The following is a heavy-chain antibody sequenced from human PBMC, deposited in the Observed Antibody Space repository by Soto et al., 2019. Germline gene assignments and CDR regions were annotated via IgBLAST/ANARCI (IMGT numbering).Heavy chain of an antibody. D-gene: IGHD6-13*01. CDR3: ARGWGIAAAEGYYFDY. J-gene: IGHJ4*02. CDR2: INHSGST. CDR1: GGSFSGYY. V-gene: IGHV4-34*01. Sequence: SETLSLTCAVYGGSFSGYYWSWIRQPPGKGLEWIGEINHSGSTNYNPSLKSRVTISVGTSKNQFSLKLSSVTAADTAVYYCARGWGIAAAEGYYFDYWGQGTLVTVSS.